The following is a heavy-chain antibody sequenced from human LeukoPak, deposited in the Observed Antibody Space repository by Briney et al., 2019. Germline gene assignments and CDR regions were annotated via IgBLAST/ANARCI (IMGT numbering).Heavy chain of an antibody. V-gene: IGHV3-23*01. Sequence: GGSLRLSCAASGFTFSSYAMSWVRQAPGKGLEWVSAISGSGGSTYYVDSVKGRFTISRDNSKNTLYLQMNSLRAEDTAVYYCAKSRSGSANWALQIFDNWGQGALVTVSS. CDR1: GFTFSSYA. CDR2: ISGSGGST. CDR3: AKSRSGSANWALQIFDN. J-gene: IGHJ4*02. D-gene: IGHD1-1*01.